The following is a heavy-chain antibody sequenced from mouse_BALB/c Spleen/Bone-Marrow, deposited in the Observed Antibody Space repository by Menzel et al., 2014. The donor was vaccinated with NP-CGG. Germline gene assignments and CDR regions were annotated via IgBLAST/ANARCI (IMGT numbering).Heavy chain of an antibody. CDR3: ARSGYRYDGGYFDV. J-gene: IGHJ1*01. CDR1: GYSFTGYT. V-gene: IGHV1S135*01. Sequence: EVKLMESGPELVKPGPSMKASCKASGYSFTGYTMNWVKQSHGKNLEWIGLINPYNGGTSYNQKFKGKATLTVDKSSSTAYMELLSLTSGDSAVYYCARSGYRYDGGYFDVWGAGTTVTVSS. CDR2: INPYNGGT. D-gene: IGHD2-14*01.